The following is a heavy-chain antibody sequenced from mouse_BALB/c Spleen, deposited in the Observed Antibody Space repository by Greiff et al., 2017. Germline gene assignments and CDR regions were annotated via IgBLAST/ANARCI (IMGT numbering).Heavy chain of an antibody. CDR2: ISSGSSTI. V-gene: IGHV5-17*02. CDR1: GFTFSSFG. D-gene: IGHD2-14*01. CDR3: AADRYDGYYYAMDY. J-gene: IGHJ4*01. Sequence: EVQGVESGGGLVQPGGSRKLSCAASGFTFSSFGMHWVRQAPEKGLEWVAYISSGSSTIYYADTVKGRFTISRDNPKNTLFLQMTSLRSEDTAMYYCAADRYDGYYYAMDYWGQGTSVTVSS.